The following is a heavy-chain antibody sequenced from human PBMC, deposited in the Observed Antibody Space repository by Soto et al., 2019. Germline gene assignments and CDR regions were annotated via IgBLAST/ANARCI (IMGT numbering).Heavy chain of an antibody. CDR2: IHYFGST. V-gene: IGHV4-61*01. CDR3: ARGGSYVGFDS. Sequence: QVHLQESGPGLVKPSETLSLTCTVSGGSLNSSSYFWSWIRQPPGKGLEWIGYIHYFGSTKYNPSLESRVVISVDTVKNQFSLKVPSVTAADTAMYFCARGGSYVGFDSWGQGARVTVSS. CDR1: GGSLNSSSYF. D-gene: IGHD1-26*01. J-gene: IGHJ4*02.